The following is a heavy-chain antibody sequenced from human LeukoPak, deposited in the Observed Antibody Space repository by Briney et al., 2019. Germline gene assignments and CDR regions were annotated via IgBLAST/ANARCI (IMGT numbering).Heavy chain of an antibody. CDR3: ARAPPRRENYFDY. V-gene: IGHV3-23*01. Sequence: PGGSLRLSCAASGFTFNEYAMNWVHQAPGKGLEWVSGISERGDRTSSAASVKGRFTISRDNSKNTLYLQMNSLRAEDTAVYYCARAPPRRENYFDYWGQGTLVTVSS. CDR2: ISERGDRT. D-gene: IGHD6-6*01. CDR1: GFTFNEYA. J-gene: IGHJ4*02.